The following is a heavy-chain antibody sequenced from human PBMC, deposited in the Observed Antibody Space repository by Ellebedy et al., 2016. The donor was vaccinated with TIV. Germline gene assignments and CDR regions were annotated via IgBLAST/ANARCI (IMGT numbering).Heavy chain of an antibody. CDR2: ISYDGSNK. D-gene: IGHD6-13*01. V-gene: IGHV3-30*18. Sequence: GGSLRLXXAASGFTFSSYGMHWVRPAPGKGLEWVAVISYDGSNKYYADSVKGRFTISRDNSKNTLYLQMNSLRTEDTAVYYCAKDSSSSSSGMDVWGQGTTVTVSS. J-gene: IGHJ6*02. CDR3: AKDSSSSSSGMDV. CDR1: GFTFSSYG.